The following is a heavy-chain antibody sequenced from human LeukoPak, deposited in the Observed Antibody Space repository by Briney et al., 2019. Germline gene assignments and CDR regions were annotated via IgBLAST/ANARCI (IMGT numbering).Heavy chain of an antibody. D-gene: IGHD3-22*01. J-gene: IGHJ3*02. V-gene: IGHV1-8*01. Sequence: ASVKVSCKASGYTFTSYDINWVRQATGQGLEWMGWMNPNSGNTGYAQKFQGRVTMTRNTSISTAYMELRSLRSDDTAVYYCARVLYYYDSSGYYRNAFDIWGQGTMVTVSS. CDR1: GYTFTSYD. CDR3: ARVLYYYDSSGYYRNAFDI. CDR2: MNPNSGNT.